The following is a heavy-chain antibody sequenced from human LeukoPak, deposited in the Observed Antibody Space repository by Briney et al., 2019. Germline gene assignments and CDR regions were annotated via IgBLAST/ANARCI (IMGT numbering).Heavy chain of an antibody. J-gene: IGHJ4*02. CDR3: ARGPFRYSNNFDY. CDR2: INHSGST. CDR1: GGSFSGYY. D-gene: IGHD1-1*01. V-gene: IGHV4-34*01. Sequence: SETLSLTCAVYGGSFSGYYWSWIRQPPGKGLEWIGEINHSGSTNYNPSLKSRVTISVDTSKNQFSLKLSSVTAADTAVYYCARGPFRYSNNFDYWGQGTLVTVSS.